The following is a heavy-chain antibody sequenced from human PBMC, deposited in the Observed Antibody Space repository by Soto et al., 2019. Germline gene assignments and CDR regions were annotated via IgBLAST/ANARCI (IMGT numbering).Heavy chain of an antibody. CDR1: GYSFTSYW. V-gene: IGHV5-10-1*01. CDR2: IDPSDSYT. CDR3: ARHFPTTVTTRYGMDV. Sequence: GESLKISCKGSGYSFTSYWISWVRQMPGKGLEWMGRIDPSDSYTNYSPSFQGHVTISADKSISTAYLQWSSLKASDTAMYCCARHFPTTVTTRYGMDVWGQGTTVTVSS. D-gene: IGHD4-4*01. J-gene: IGHJ6*02.